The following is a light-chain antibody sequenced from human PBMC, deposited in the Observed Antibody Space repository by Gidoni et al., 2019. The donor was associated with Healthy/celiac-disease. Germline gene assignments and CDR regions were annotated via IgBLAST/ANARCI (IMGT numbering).Light chain of an antibody. V-gene: IGKV3-20*01. CDR3: QRYGSSGT. CDR1: QSISSNY. Sequence: EIVFMQFPGTLSLSPGERATLSCRASQSISSNYLAWYQQKPSQAPRLLIYGATSRATGIPDLFSGRGSRTDFTITISRLEAEDVAVYYCQRYGSSGTFGQGTKVEIK. CDR2: GAT. J-gene: IGKJ1*01.